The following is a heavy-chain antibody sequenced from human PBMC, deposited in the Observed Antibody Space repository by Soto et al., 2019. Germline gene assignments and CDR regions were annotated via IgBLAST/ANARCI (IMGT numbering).Heavy chain of an antibody. V-gene: IGHV4-39*01. CDR3: ARRRRDRRGYSGYDGRFDY. Sequence: XATLSLTCTVSGGSISSSSYYWGWIRQPPGKGLEWIGSIYYSGSTYYNPSLKSRVTISVDTSKNQFSLKLSSVTAADTAVYYCARRRRDRRGYSGYDGRFDYWGQGTLVTVSS. D-gene: IGHD5-12*01. J-gene: IGHJ4*02. CDR2: IYYSGST. CDR1: GGSISSSSYY.